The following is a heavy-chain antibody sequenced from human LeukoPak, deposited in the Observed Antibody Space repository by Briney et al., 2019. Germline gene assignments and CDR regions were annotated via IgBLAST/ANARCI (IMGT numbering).Heavy chain of an antibody. V-gene: IGHV3-64*02. Sequence: GESLKISCAAPGFTFSNSAMYWVRQAPGKGLEFVSVISTNGDRTYYADSVKGRFTISRDNSKNTLYLQMGSLRADDMAVYYCARGLAISSSGWYDTFDYWGQGALVTVSS. J-gene: IGHJ4*02. CDR2: ISTNGDRT. CDR1: GFTFSNSA. D-gene: IGHD6-19*01. CDR3: ARGLAISSSGWYDTFDY.